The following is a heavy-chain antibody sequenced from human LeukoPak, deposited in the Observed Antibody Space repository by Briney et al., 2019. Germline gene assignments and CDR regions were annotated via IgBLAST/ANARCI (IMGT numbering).Heavy chain of an antibody. CDR1: GFTFSSYS. V-gene: IGHV3-48*01. J-gene: IGHJ4*02. Sequence: QTGGSLRLSCAASGFTFSSYSMNWVRQAPGKGLEWVSYISSSSSTIYYADSVKGRFTISRDNAKNSLYLQMNSLRAEDTAVYYCAREKNYDYVWGSYRYSYFDYWGQGTLVTVSS. CDR3: AREKNYDYVWGSYRYSYFDY. D-gene: IGHD3-16*02. CDR2: ISSSSSTI.